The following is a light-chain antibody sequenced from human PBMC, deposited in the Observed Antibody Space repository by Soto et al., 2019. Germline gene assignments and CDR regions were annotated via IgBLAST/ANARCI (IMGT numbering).Light chain of an antibody. CDR1: SSDIGIYKY. V-gene: IGLV2-14*01. Sequence: QSALTQPASVSGSPGQSIDISCTGSSSDIGIYKYVSWYQQHPGKVPKLIIYEVTNRPSGVSNRFSGSKSGNTASLTISGLQAEDEADYYCSSYTTSSTRVFGPGTKLTVL. CDR3: SSYTTSSTRV. CDR2: EVT. J-gene: IGLJ1*01.